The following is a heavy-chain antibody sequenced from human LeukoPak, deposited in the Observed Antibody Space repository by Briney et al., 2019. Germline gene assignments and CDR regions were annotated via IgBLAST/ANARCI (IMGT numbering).Heavy chain of an antibody. D-gene: IGHD6-13*01. CDR2: INPNSGGT. V-gene: IGHV1-2*04. Sequence: GASVKVSCKASGCTFTGCYMHWVRQAPGQGLEWMGWINPNSGGTNYAQKFQGWVTMTRDTSISTAYMELSRLRSDDTAVYYCAREDIAAAGFNWFDPWGQGTLVTVSS. CDR1: GCTFTGCY. CDR3: AREDIAAAGFNWFDP. J-gene: IGHJ5*02.